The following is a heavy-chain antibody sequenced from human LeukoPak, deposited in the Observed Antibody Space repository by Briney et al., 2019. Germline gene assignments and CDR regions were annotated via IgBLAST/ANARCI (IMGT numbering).Heavy chain of an antibody. D-gene: IGHD3-10*01. CDR1: GFTFSDYT. CDR2: ISARSKYI. Sequence: PGGSLGLSCAASGFTFSDYTVNWIRQAPGKGLEWVSSISARSKYIYYADSVRGRFTISRDNAKNSLYLQMNSLRAEDTAVYYCARDSGRRPGLGVDTFNIWGQGTVVTVSS. J-gene: IGHJ3*02. V-gene: IGHV3-21*01. CDR3: ARDSGRRPGLGVDTFNI.